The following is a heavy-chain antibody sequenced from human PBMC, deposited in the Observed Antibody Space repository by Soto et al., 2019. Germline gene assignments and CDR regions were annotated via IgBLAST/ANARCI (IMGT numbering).Heavy chain of an antibody. V-gene: IGHV4-31*03. CDR3: ARAAPYGSGIQRIDY. Sequence: QVQLQESGPGLVKPSQTLSLTCTVSGASISSGGYYWKWIRQHPGKGLEWIGYIYYSGSSYYNPSLKSRVTISVDTSRNHFSRKLSSVTAADTAVYYCARAAPYGSGIQRIDYWGQGTLVTVSS. D-gene: IGHD3-10*01. CDR1: GASISSGGYY. CDR2: IYYSGSS. J-gene: IGHJ4*02.